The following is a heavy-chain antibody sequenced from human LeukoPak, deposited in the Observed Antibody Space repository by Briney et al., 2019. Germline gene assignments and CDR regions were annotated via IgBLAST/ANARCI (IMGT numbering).Heavy chain of an antibody. CDR3: AKAYQSAGYSYGLFNY. V-gene: IGHV3-23*01. CDR1: GFTFSTYA. D-gene: IGHD5-18*01. J-gene: IGHJ4*02. Sequence: GGSLRLSCAASGFTFSTYAMSWVRQAPGKGLESVSAISSGGGGTFYTDSVKGRFTISRDNSKNTLYLQMDSLRAEDTAVYYCAKAYQSAGYSYGLFNYWGQGTLVTVSS. CDR2: ISSGGGGT.